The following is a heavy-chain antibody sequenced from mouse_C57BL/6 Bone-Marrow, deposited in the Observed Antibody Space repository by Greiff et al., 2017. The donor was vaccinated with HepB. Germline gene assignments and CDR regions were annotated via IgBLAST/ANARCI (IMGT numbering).Heavy chain of an antibody. CDR1: GFTFTDYY. J-gene: IGHJ1*03. Sequence: EVKLVESGGGLVQPGGSLSLSCAASGFTFTDYYMSWVRQPPGKALEWLGFIRNKANGYTTEYSASVKGRFTISRDNSQSILYLQMNALRAEDSATYYCASSASIYWYFDVWGTGTTVTVSS. CDR2: IRNKANGYTT. D-gene: IGHD6-1*01. V-gene: IGHV7-3*01. CDR3: ASSASIYWYFDV.